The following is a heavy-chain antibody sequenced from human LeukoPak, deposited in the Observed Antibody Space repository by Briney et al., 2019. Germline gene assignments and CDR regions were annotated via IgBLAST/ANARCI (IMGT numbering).Heavy chain of an antibody. V-gene: IGHV3-21*01. CDR2: ISSSSSYI. CDR3: ARAGEDIVVVVAALPSYWYFDL. D-gene: IGHD2-15*01. J-gene: IGHJ2*01. Sequence: GGSLRLSCAASGFTFSSYSMNWVRQAPGKGLEWVSSISSSSSYIYYADSVKGRFTISRDNAKNSLYLQMNSLRAEDTAVYYCARAGEDIVVVVAALPSYWYFDLWGRGTLVTVSS. CDR1: GFTFSSYS.